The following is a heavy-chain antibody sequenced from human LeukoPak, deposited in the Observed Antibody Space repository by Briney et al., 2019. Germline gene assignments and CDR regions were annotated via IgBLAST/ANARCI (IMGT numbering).Heavy chain of an antibody. CDR2: IYSGGST. D-gene: IGHD3-3*01. V-gene: IGHV3-66*01. J-gene: IGHJ4*02. CDR3: ARANYDFWSGYFFDY. CDR1: GFTVSSNY. Sequence: GGSLRLSCAASGFTVSSNYMSWVRQAPGKGLEWVSVIYSGGSTYYADSVKGRFTISRDNSKNTLYLQMNSLRAEDTAVYYCARANYDFWSGYFFDYWGQGTLVTVSS.